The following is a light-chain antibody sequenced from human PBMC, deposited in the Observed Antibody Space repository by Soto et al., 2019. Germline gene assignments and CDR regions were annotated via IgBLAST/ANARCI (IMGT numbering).Light chain of an antibody. CDR2: GAP. CDR3: WQYGNSPYT. V-gene: IGKV3-20*01. Sequence: EIVLTQSPGTLSLSPGERATLSCRASQSVSSSYLAWYQQKPGQAPRLLIHGAPSRATGIPVRFSGSGAGTDFTLTISRLEPEDFAVYYCWQYGNSPYTFGQGTKLEIK. J-gene: IGKJ2*01. CDR1: QSVSSSY.